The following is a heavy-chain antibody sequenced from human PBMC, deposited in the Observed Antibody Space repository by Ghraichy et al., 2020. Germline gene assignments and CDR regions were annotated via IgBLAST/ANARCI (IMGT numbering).Heavy chain of an antibody. Sequence: SEPLSLTCTVSGGSISSYYWSWIRQPPGKGLEWIGYIYYSGSTNYNPSLKSRVTISVDTSKNQFSLKLSSVTAADTAVYYCARVGGDYDFWSGYYTSGYYYYYGMDVWGQGTTVTVSS. J-gene: IGHJ6*02. D-gene: IGHD3-3*01. V-gene: IGHV4-59*01. CDR3: ARVGGDYDFWSGYYTSGYYYYYGMDV. CDR1: GGSISSYY. CDR2: IYYSGST.